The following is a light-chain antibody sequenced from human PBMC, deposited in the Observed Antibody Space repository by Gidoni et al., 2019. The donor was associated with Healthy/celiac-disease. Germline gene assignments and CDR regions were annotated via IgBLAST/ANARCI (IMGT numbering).Light chain of an antibody. J-gene: IGKJ5*01. V-gene: IGKV1-33*01. Sequence: DIQMTQSPSSLSASGGDRVTITCQASQDISHYLNWYQQKPGKAPKLLIYDESNLETGVTSRFRGSGSGTDFSFNIISLQPEAIATYYCQQYDTLPITFGQGTRLEIK. CDR3: QQYDTLPIT. CDR2: DES. CDR1: QDISHY.